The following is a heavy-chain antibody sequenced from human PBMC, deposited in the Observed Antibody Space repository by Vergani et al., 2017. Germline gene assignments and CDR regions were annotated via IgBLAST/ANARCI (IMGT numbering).Heavy chain of an antibody. Sequence: EVQLVESGGGLVKPGGSLRLSCAASGFTFSSYSMNWVRQAPGKGLELVSSISNSSSYIYYADSVKGRFTISRDNAKNSLYLQMNSLRAEDTAVYYCARASQWELLDYFDYWGQGTLVTVSS. CDR2: ISNSSSYI. V-gene: IGHV3-21*01. CDR3: ARASQWELLDYFDY. CDR1: GFTFSSYS. D-gene: IGHD1-26*01. J-gene: IGHJ4*02.